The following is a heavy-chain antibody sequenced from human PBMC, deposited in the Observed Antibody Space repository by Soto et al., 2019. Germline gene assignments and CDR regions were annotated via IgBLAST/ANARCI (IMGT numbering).Heavy chain of an antibody. CDR2: IYYSGST. Sequence: SETLSLTCTVPGGSVSTYYWSWIRQPPGKGLEWIAYIYYSGSTSYNPSLKSRVTISVDTSKNQFSLKLSSVTAADTAVYYCARTYDDSGPNSGGYGFDIWGQGTMVTVSS. V-gene: IGHV4-59*02. CDR1: GGSVSTYY. J-gene: IGHJ3*02. CDR3: ARTYDDSGPNSGGYGFDI. D-gene: IGHD3-22*01.